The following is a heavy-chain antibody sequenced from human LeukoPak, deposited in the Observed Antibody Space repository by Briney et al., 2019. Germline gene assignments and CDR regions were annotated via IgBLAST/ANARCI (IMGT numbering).Heavy chain of an antibody. Sequence: PGGSLRLSCAPSGFTFSSYGTHWVRHPPGKGLEWVAVIWYDGSNKYYADSVKGRFTISRDNSKNTLYLQMNSLRAEDTAVYYCARDQKGSFDYWGRGTLVTVSS. CDR1: GFTFSSYG. J-gene: IGHJ4*02. D-gene: IGHD3-10*01. V-gene: IGHV3-33*01. CDR3: ARDQKGSFDY. CDR2: IWYDGSNK.